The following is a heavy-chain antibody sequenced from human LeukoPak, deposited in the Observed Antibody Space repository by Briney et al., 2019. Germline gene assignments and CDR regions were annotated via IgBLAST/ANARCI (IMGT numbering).Heavy chain of an antibody. CDR1: GFTFSNYG. J-gene: IGHJ4*02. D-gene: IGHD3-10*01. CDR2: IWSDGSNK. V-gene: IGHV3-33*01. CDR3: ARGSPRRDYYGSGTPGDY. Sequence: PGGSLRLSCAASGFTFSNYGIHWVRQAPGKGLEWVAIIWSDGSNKYYADSVKGRFTISRDNSKNTLYLQMNSLRAEDTAVYYCARGSPRRDYYGSGTPGDYWGQGTLVTVSS.